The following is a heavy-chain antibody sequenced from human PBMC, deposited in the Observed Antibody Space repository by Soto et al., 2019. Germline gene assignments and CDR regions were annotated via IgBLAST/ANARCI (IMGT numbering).Heavy chain of an antibody. D-gene: IGHD6-13*01. CDR3: ASTLIAVATYYYYYYMDV. CDR1: GFTFSSYA. CDR2: ISGSGGST. V-gene: IGHV3-23*01. Sequence: GGSLRLSCAASGFTFSSYAMSWARQAPGKGLEWVSAISGSGGSTYYADSVKGRFTISRDNSKNTLYLQMNSLRAEDTAVYYCASTLIAVATYYYYYYMDVWGKGTTVTVSS. J-gene: IGHJ6*03.